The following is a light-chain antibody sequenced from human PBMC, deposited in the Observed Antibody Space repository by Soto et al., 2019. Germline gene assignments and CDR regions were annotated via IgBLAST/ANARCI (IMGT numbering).Light chain of an antibody. J-gene: IGKJ4*01. CDR3: QQYNDWAPLT. Sequence: EIVMTQSPATLSVSPGERATLSCRASQSVSSNLAWYQQKPGQAPRLLISGASTRATGIPARFSGSGSGTEFTLTISSPQSEDFAVYYCQQYNDWAPLTFGGGTKVEIK. CDR1: QSVSSN. V-gene: IGKV3D-15*01. CDR2: GAS.